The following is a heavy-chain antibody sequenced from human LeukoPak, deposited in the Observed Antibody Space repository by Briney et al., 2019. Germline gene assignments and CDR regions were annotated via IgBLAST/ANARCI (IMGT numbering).Heavy chain of an antibody. J-gene: IGHJ4*02. CDR3: ARDRDSIVGATEFDF. Sequence: PSQTLSLTCTVSSASISSGSHYWNWIRQPAGKGLEWIGRIYPTGSTNYNPSLTSRVTISVDTSKNQFSLRLTSVTAADTAVYYCARDRDSIVGATEFDFWGLGTLVTVSS. CDR1: SASISSGSHY. CDR2: IYPTGST. V-gene: IGHV4-61*02. D-gene: IGHD1-26*01.